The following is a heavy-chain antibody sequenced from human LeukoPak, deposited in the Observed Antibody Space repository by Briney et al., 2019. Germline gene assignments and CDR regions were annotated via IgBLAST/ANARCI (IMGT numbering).Heavy chain of an antibody. CDR2: IYSDNT. D-gene: IGHD4/OR15-4a*01. V-gene: IGHV3-53*01. CDR3: ARRAGAYSHPYDY. Sequence: GWSLRLSCTVSVFTVSSNSMRWVRQAPGKGLEWVSFIYSDNTHYSDSVKGRFTISRDNSKNTLYLQMNSLRAEDTAVYYCARRAGAYSHPYDYWGQGTLVTVSS. CDR1: VFTVSSNS. J-gene: IGHJ4*02.